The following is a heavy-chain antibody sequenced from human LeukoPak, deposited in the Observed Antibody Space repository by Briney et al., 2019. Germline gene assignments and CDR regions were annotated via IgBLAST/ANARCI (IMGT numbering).Heavy chain of an antibody. CDR3: TTVRYYYGSGSYP. D-gene: IGHD3-10*01. V-gene: IGHV3-15*01. CDR2: IKSKTDGGTT. Sequence: PGGSLRLSCAASGFTSSNAWMSWVRQAPGKGLEWVGRIKSKTDGGTTDYAAPVKGRFTISRDDSKNTLYLQMNSLKTEDTAVYYCTTVRYYYGSGSYPWGQGTLVTVSS. CDR1: GFTSSNAW. J-gene: IGHJ4*02.